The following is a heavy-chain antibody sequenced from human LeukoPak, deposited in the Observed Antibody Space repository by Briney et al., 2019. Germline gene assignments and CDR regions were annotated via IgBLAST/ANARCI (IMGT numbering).Heavy chain of an antibody. V-gene: IGHV4-59*02. CDR3: ARLLDYDNSGDPDTLDI. D-gene: IGHD3-22*01. J-gene: IGHJ3*02. CDR2: INYRGRT. Sequence: PSETLSLTCTVPGGSVSAHYWSWIRQAPGKGLEWIACINYRGRTKYNPSLRRRVTISLDTSNNHFSLQLRSVTAADTAVYYCARLLDYDNSGDPDTLDIWGQGTMVAVSS. CDR1: GGSVSAHY.